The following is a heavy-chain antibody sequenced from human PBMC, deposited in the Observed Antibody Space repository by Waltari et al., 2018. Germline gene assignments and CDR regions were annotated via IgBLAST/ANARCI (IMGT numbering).Heavy chain of an antibody. J-gene: IGHJ5*02. CDR1: GYTFSDYG. CDR2: ISGKNCQT. CDR3: ARERHRLMEEGYLMALDP. D-gene: IGHD3-3*01. V-gene: IGHV1-18*01. Sequence: QVQLVQSGAEVKKPGASVKVSCKASGYTFSDYGISWVRQAPGQGLEWMGWISGKNCQTNHAQKFQGRLIMNEDTSATTVYMELTYLTSDDTAVYYCARERHRLMEEGYLMALDPWGQGTLVTVSS.